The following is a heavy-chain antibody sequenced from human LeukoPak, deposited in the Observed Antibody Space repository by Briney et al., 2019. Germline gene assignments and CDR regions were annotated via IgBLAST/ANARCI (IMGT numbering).Heavy chain of an antibody. D-gene: IGHD3-9*01. CDR3: ARQFDWGSP. J-gene: IGHJ5*02. V-gene: IGHV1-69*13. Sequence: ASVKVSCKAFGGNFNSYTVNWVRQAPGQGLEWMGGILPLFNAADYAQKFRGRVTISADESTSTAYMEVSSLTSEDTAVYYCARQFDWGSPWGQGTPVTVSS. CDR2: ILPLFNAA. CDR1: GGNFNSYT.